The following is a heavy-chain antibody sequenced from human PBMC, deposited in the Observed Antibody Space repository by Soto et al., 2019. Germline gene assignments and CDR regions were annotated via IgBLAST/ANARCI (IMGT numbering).Heavy chain of an antibody. J-gene: IGHJ6*02. Sequence: SDNLFLTCALHLHSITGNNWLSWVRQPPGKGLEWIGEIHHSGATNYNPSLKSRVTISVDKSKNQFSLKLNSVTAADTAMFYCATQGFYRMGVWGRGTTVT. CDR1: LHSITGNNW. CDR2: IHHSGAT. V-gene: IGHV4-4*02. CDR3: ATQGFYRMGV.